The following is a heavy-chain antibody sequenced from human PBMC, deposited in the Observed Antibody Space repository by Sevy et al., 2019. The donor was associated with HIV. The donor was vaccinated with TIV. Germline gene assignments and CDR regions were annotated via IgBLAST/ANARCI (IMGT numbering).Heavy chain of an antibody. J-gene: IGHJ4*02. V-gene: IGHV3-11*01. CDR3: ARDLNPRETYIDY. CDR2: ITGSGTTL. D-gene: IGHD1-26*01. CDR1: GFTFSDYF. Sequence: GGSLRLSCAASGFTFSDYFMMWIRRAPGKGLEWVSYITGSGTTLYYADSVKGRFTISRDNSKNSLFLQMNSLRPEDTAIYYCARDLNPRETYIDYWGQGTLVTVSS.